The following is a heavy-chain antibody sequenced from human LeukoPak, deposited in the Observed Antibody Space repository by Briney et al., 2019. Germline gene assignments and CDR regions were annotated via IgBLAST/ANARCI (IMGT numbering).Heavy chain of an antibody. CDR3: ASVQGSSGPGISAS. J-gene: IGHJ5*02. D-gene: IGHD6-19*01. CDR1: GVTFSNYW. V-gene: IGHV3-7*01. Sequence: GGSLRLSCAASGVTFSNYWMSWVRQAPGKGLEWVANIKQDGSEKFYVDSVKGRLTISRDNAKNSLYLQMNSLRVADPAVYYCASVQGSSGPGISASWGKGTLVTVSS. CDR2: IKQDGSEK.